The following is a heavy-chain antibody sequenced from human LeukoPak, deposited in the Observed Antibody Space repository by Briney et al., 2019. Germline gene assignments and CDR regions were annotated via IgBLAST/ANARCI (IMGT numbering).Heavy chain of an antibody. CDR3: ARDQRTIFGVVTSRWFDP. J-gene: IGHJ5*02. D-gene: IGHD3-3*01. CDR2: IKQDGGEK. V-gene: IGHV3-7*03. Sequence: GGSLRLSCVDSGITFSRYWMSWVRQAPGKGLEWVANIKQDGGEKYYVDSVKGRFTISRDNVKNSLYLQMNSLRVEDTAVYYCARDQRTIFGVVTSRWFDPWGQGTLVTVSS. CDR1: GITFSRYW.